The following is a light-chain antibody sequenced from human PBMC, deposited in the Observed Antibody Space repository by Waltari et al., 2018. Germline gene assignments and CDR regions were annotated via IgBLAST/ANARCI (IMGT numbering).Light chain of an antibody. Sequence: SSDLTQPPSISVSPGQTAIITCSGDVLADKYIYWFQKKSGQAPVAVIPRNTGRPPDSLARFSASASRTTATLTIIGVQPEDEADYYCQTVDDTNNYVLFGGGTKLTVL. CDR2: RNT. CDR3: QTVDDTNNYVL. V-gene: IGLV3-25*03. J-gene: IGLJ3*02. CDR1: VLADKY.